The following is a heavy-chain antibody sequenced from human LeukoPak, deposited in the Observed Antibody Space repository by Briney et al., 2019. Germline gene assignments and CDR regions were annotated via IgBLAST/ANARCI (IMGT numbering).Heavy chain of an antibody. D-gene: IGHD1/OR15-1a*01. CDR1: GFTFSRYG. CDR2: ISYTGSNK. Sequence: GRSLRLSCATSGFTFSRYGMHWVRQAPGKGLEWVAVISYTGSNKYYADSVKGRFTISRDNSKNTLYLQMNSLRAEDTAVYYCAKHVSTLTGTFYYYYYMDVWGKGTTVTISS. J-gene: IGHJ6*03. CDR3: AKHVSTLTGTFYYYYYMDV. V-gene: IGHV3-30*18.